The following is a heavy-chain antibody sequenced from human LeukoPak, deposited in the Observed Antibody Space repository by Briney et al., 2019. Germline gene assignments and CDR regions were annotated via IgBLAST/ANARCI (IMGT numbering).Heavy chain of an antibody. CDR1: GCTFDDYA. V-gene: IGHV3-9*01. J-gene: IGHJ4*02. D-gene: IGHD3-22*01. CDR2: ISWKRGSI. CDR3: AKVGGDYDSSGYVT. Sequence: QSGGSLRLSCAASGCTFDDYAMDWVRPAPGKGLESGSGISWKRGSIGYADSVKGRFTISRDNAKNSLYLQMNSLRAEDTALYYCAKVGGDYDSSGYVTWGQGTLVTVSS.